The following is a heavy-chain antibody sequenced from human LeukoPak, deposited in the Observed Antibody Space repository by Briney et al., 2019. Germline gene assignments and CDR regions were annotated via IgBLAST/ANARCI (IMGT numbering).Heavy chain of an antibody. CDR1: GYTFTSYY. CDR3: AKDVILGHKRSNYEYYYYYMDV. V-gene: IGHV1-46*01. D-gene: IGHD4-11*01. J-gene: IGHJ6*03. CDR2: INPSGGST. Sequence: GASVKVSCKASGYTFTSYYMHWVRQAPGQGLEWMGIINPSGGSTSYAQKFQGRVTMTRDTSTSTVYMELSSLRSEDTAVYYCAKDVILGHKRSNYEYYYYYMDVWGKGTTVTVSS.